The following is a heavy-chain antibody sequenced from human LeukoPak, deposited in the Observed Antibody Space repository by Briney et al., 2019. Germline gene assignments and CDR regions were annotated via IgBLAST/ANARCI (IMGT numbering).Heavy chain of an antibody. Sequence: GESLKISCKGSGYSFTSYWIGWVRQMPGKGLEWMGIIYPGDSDTRYSPSFQGQVTISADKSISTAYLQWSSLKASDTAMYYCARQRVYYYDSSGYPEGPTGFDYWGQGTLVTVSS. J-gene: IGHJ4*02. V-gene: IGHV5-51*01. CDR3: ARQRVYYYDSSGYPEGPTGFDY. CDR1: GYSFTSYW. CDR2: IYPGDSDT. D-gene: IGHD3-22*01.